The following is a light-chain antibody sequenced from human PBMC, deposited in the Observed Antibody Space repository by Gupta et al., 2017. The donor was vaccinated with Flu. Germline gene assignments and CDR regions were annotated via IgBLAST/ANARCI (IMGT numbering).Light chain of an antibody. Sequence: IVMTQSQDSLAVPLGERATINCKSSQSVLYSDNNKKYLAWYQQKPGQPPKLLIYWASTRESGVPDRFSGSGSGTDFTLTISSLQTEDVAVYYCQQFYSSPYSFGQGTKLAIK. CDR2: WAS. CDR3: QQFYSSPYS. CDR1: QSVLYSDNNKKY. J-gene: IGKJ2*03. V-gene: IGKV4-1*01.